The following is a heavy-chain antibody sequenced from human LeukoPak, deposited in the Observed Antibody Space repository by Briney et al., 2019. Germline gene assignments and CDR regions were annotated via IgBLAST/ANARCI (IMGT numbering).Heavy chain of an antibody. J-gene: IGHJ4*02. Sequence: SETLSLTCAVYGGSFSGYYWSWIRQPPGKGLEWIGEINHSGSTNYNPSLKSRVTISVDTSKNQFSLKLSSVTAADTAVYYCARDRGYSGYDPEGFDYWGQGTLVTVSS. D-gene: IGHD5-12*01. CDR2: INHSGST. CDR1: GGSFSGYY. CDR3: ARDRGYSGYDPEGFDY. V-gene: IGHV4-34*01.